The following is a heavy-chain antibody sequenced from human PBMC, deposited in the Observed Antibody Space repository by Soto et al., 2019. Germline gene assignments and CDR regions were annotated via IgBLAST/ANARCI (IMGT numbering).Heavy chain of an antibody. J-gene: IGHJ6*02. Sequence: SVKVSCKASRGTFISYAISWVRQAPGQGLEWMGGIIPIFGTANNAQKFQGRVTITADESTSTAYMELSSLRSEDTAVYYCARGTTGDPYYYYGMDVWGQGTTVTVSS. CDR1: RGTFISYA. D-gene: IGHD7-27*01. CDR3: ARGTTGDPYYYYGMDV. CDR2: IIPIFGTA. V-gene: IGHV1-69*13.